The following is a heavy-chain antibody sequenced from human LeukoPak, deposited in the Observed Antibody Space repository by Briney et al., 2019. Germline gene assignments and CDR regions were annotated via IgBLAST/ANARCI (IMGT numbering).Heavy chain of an antibody. CDR2: ISWNSGSI. CDR3: AKLSIPYSGHDPYFDY. V-gene: IGHV3-9*01. J-gene: IGHJ4*02. Sequence: PGGSLRLSCAASGFTFEDYAMHWVRRAPGKGLEWVSGISWNSGSIGFADSVKGRFTISRDNAKNSLYLQMNSLRAEDTALYYCAKLSIPYSGHDPYFDYWGQGTLVTVSS. D-gene: IGHD5-12*01. CDR1: GFTFEDYA.